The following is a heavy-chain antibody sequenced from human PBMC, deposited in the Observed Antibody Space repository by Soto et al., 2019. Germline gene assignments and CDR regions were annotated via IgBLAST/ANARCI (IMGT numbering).Heavy chain of an antibody. CDR2: ISAYNGNT. D-gene: IGHD6-19*01. CDR1: GYTFTSYG. V-gene: IGHV1-18*01. CDR3: ARDWGIAVAADYYGMAV. J-gene: IGHJ6*02. Sequence: ASVKVSCKASGYTFTSYGISWVRQAPGQGLEWMGWISAYNGNTNYAQKLQGRVTMTTDTSTSTAYMELRSLRSDDTAVYYCARDWGIAVAADYYGMAVWGQGTTVTVSS.